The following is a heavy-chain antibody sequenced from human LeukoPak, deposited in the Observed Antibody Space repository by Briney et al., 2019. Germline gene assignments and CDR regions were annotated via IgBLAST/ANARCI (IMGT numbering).Heavy chain of an antibody. D-gene: IGHD3-3*01. V-gene: IGHV3-23*01. CDR3: AKGNYYDFWSGYFNEYYFDY. Sequence: GGSLRLSCAASGFTFSDYAVSWVRQAPGKGLEWVSGISGSGRTTYYAVSVKGRFAISRDNSKNTLYLQMNSLRAEDTAVYYCAKGNYYDFWSGYFNEYYFDYWGQGTLVTVSS. CDR1: GFTFSDYA. J-gene: IGHJ4*02. CDR2: ISGSGRTT.